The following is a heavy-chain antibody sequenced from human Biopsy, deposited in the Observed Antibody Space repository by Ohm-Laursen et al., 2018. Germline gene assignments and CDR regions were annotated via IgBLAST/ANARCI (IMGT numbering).Heavy chain of an antibody. V-gene: IGHV4-59*01. Sequence: GTLSLTCTVSGDSISSYYWSWIRQPPGKGLQWIGYVYYTGSTDYNPSLQSRVTISVDTSKNHSSLRLRSVTPADTAIYYCARDRGYYSDRTVPGYFDLWGRGTLVTVSS. CDR3: ARDRGYYSDRTVPGYFDL. CDR1: GDSISSYY. J-gene: IGHJ2*01. CDR2: VYYTGST. D-gene: IGHD3-22*01.